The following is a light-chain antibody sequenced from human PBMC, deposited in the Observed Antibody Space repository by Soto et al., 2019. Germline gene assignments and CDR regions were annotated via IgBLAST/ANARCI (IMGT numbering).Light chain of an antibody. CDR3: QQSYSTPIT. CDR1: QSISSW. V-gene: IGKV1-5*01. CDR2: DAS. J-gene: IGKJ5*01. Sequence: DIQMTQSPSTLSASVGARVPITCRASQSISSWLAWYQQKPGKAPKLLIYDASSLESGVPSRFSGSGSGTEFTLTISSLQPDDFATYSCQQSYSTPITFGQGTRLEIK.